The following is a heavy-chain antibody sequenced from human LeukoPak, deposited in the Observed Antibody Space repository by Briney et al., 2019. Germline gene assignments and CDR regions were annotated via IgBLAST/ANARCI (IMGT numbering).Heavy chain of an antibody. J-gene: IGHJ4*02. V-gene: IGHV1-18*01. CDR2: ISAYNGNT. D-gene: IGHD6-19*01. CDR1: GYTFPRYG. CDR3: ASSLFSSGRPPSFDY. Sequence: GASVKVSCKASGYTFPRYGISWVRQAPGQGLEGMGWISAYNGNTNYAQKPQGRVTMTTDTSTSTAYMELRSLRSDDTAVYYCASSLFSSGRPPSFDYWGQGTLVTVSS.